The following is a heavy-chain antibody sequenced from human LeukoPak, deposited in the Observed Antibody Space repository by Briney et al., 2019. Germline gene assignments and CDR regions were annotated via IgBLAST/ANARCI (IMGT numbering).Heavy chain of an antibody. CDR1: GFTFSKYG. D-gene: IGHD2-2*01. CDR2: ISYDGGEQ. V-gene: IGHV3-30*18. Sequence: GTSLRLSCAASGFTFSKYGMHWVRQAPGKGLEWVAVISYDGGEQHYGDSVKGRFSISRDDSKNTIYLQMNSLTVEDTALYYCAKPPQYCSSTSCYFTFDYWGQGTLVTVSS. J-gene: IGHJ4*02. CDR3: AKPPQYCSSTSCYFTFDY.